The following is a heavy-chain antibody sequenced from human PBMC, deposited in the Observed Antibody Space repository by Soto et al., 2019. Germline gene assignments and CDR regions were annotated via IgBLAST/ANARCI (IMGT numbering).Heavy chain of an antibody. Sequence: VGSLRLSCEGSGFSFSNYGMHWVRQAPGKGLEWVAGISFDGTKKYYADSVRGRFTISRENSISTLSLQMPSLGSDDTAVYYCAKESWNHNPRPADYLDYWGQGTLVTVSS. CDR2: ISFDGTKK. V-gene: IGHV3-30*18. D-gene: IGHD1-1*01. CDR3: AKESWNHNPRPADYLDY. J-gene: IGHJ4*02. CDR1: GFSFSNYG.